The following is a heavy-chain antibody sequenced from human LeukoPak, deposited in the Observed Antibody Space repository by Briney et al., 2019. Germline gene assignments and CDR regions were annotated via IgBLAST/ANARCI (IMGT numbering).Heavy chain of an antibody. J-gene: IGHJ6*02. Sequence: SETLSLTCTVSGGPISSYYWSWIRQPAGKGLEWIGRIYTSGSTNYNPSLKSRVTMSVDTSKNQFSLKLSSVTAADTAVYYCARDFDIVATISEYGMDVWGQGTTVTVSS. V-gene: IGHV4-4*07. D-gene: IGHD5-12*01. CDR3: ARDFDIVATISEYGMDV. CDR2: IYTSGST. CDR1: GGPISSYY.